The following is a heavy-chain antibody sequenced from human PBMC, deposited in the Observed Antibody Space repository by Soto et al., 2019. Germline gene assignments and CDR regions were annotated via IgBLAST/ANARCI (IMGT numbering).Heavy chain of an antibody. CDR3: TTRHIAIFGVAWTGQFHN. CDR2: IKSKTDGGTT. V-gene: IGHV3-15*01. D-gene: IGHD3-3*01. Sequence: PGRTLRLSCAASRFTFSNAWMSWVRQAPGQGLEWAGRIKSKTDGGTTDCATHVKGRLTISRDDSKNTLYLQMNSLKTKDTAVYYRTTRHIAIFGVAWTGQFHNWGPETLETVSS. CDR1: RFTFSNAW. J-gene: IGHJ4*02.